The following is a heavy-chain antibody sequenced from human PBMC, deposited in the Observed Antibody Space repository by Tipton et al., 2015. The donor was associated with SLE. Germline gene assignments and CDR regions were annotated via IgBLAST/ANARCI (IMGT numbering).Heavy chain of an antibody. Sequence: SLTCAVYGGSFSGYYWSWIRQPPGKGLEWIGEINHSGSTNYNPSLKSRVTISVDTSKNQFSLKLSSVTAADTAVYYCARGGFTIFGVVNYYYYMDVWGKGTTVTVSS. CDR3: ARGGFTIFGVVNYYYYMDV. J-gene: IGHJ6*03. V-gene: IGHV4-34*01. D-gene: IGHD3-3*01. CDR2: INHSGST. CDR1: GGSFSGYY.